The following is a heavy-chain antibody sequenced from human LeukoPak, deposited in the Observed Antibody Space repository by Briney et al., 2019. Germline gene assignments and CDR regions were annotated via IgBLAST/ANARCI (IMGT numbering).Heavy chain of an antibody. CDR2: IYHSGST. CDR3: TRSAPMGIVVVPAAYPLDY. CDR1: GGSISSGGYY. V-gene: IGHV4-30-2*01. D-gene: IGHD2-2*03. J-gene: IGHJ4*02. Sequence: TLSLTCTVSGGSISSGGYYWSWIRQPPGKGLEWIGYIYHSGSTYYNPSLKSRVTISVDRSKNQFSLKLSSVTAADTAVYYCTRSAPMGIVVVPAAYPLDYWGQGTLVTVSS.